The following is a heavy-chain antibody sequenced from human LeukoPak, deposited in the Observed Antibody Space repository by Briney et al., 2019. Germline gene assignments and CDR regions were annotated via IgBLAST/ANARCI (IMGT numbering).Heavy chain of an antibody. CDR1: GFTFTSSA. D-gene: IGHD3-10*01. Sequence: SVTVSCKASGFTFTSSAVQWVRQARGQRLEWIGWIVVGSGNTNYAQKFQERVTITRDMSTSTAYMELSSLRSEDTAVYYCAARSYGSGSYYLDFDYWGQGTLVTVSS. CDR3: AARSYGSGSYYLDFDY. J-gene: IGHJ4*02. V-gene: IGHV1-58*01. CDR2: IVVGSGNT.